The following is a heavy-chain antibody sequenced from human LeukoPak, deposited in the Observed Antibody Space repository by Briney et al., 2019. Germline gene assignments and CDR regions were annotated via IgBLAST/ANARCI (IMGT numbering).Heavy chain of an antibody. CDR1: GYSFTSYW. V-gene: IGHV5-51*01. D-gene: IGHD3-10*01. Sequence: GESLKISCKGSGYSFTSYWIGWVRQMPGKGLEWMGIIYPGDSDTRYSPSFQGQVTISADKSISTAYLQWSSLKASDTAMYYCARRDIDSGSKHYNWFDPWGQGTPVTVSS. J-gene: IGHJ5*02. CDR3: ARRDIDSGSKHYNWFDP. CDR2: IYPGDSDT.